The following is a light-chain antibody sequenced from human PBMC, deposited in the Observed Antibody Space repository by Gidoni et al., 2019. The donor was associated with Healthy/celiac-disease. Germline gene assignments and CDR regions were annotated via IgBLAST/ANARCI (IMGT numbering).Light chain of an antibody. CDR3: CSYAGSSTFVV. CDR2: EVN. Sequence: QSALTQPASVSGSPGQSITIPCTGTSSDVGTYNLVSWYQQHPGKAPKLMISEVNKRPSGVSNRFSGSKSGNTASLTISGLQAEDEADYYCCSYAGSSTFVVFGGGTKLTVL. V-gene: IGLV2-23*02. CDR1: SSDVGTYNL. J-gene: IGLJ2*01.